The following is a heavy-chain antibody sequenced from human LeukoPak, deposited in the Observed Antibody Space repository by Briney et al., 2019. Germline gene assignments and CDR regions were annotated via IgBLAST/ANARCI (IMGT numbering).Heavy chain of an antibody. CDR1: GYTFTSYY. Sequence: EASVKVSCKASGYTFTSYYMHWVRQAPGQGLEWIGWINPNSGGTNYAQKFQGRVTMTRDTSISTAYMELSRLRSDDTAVYYCARNYDFWSGYVYWGQGTLVTVSS. CDR3: ARNYDFWSGYVY. D-gene: IGHD3-3*01. CDR2: INPNSGGT. V-gene: IGHV1-2*02. J-gene: IGHJ4*02.